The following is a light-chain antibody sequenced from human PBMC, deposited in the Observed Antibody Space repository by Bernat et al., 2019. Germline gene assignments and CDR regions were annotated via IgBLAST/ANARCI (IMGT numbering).Light chain of an antibody. CDR2: DDS. J-gene: IGLJ2*01. Sequence: SYVLTQPPSVSVAPGKTARITCGGNNIGSKSVHWYQQKPGQAPVLVVYDDSDRPSGIPERFSGSNSGNTATLTISRVEDGDEADYYCQVGDSSSDHRDVVFGGGTKLTVL. CDR3: QVGDSSSDHRDVV. CDR1: NIGSKS. V-gene: IGLV3-21*03.